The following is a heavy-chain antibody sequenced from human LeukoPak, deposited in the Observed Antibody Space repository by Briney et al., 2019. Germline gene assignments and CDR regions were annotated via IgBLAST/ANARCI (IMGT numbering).Heavy chain of an antibody. CDR3: ARGYCSGGSCYSYYYYNYMDV. D-gene: IGHD2-15*01. V-gene: IGHV1-46*01. CDR2: INPSGSST. J-gene: IGHJ6*03. CDR1: GYTFTSHY. Sequence: GASVKVSCKASGYTFTSHYMHWVRQAPGQGLEWMGLINPSGSSTLYAQKFQGRGTMTRDKSTNTDYMELSSLRSEYTAVYYCARGYCSGGSCYSYYYYNYMDVWGRGTTVTVSS.